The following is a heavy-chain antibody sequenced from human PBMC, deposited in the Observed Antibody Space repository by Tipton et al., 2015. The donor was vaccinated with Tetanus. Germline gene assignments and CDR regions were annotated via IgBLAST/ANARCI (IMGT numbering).Heavy chain of an antibody. CDR2: IHPSGST. CDR3: ASSLWFGELSYYFDY. V-gene: IGHV4-34*01. J-gene: IGHJ4*02. D-gene: IGHD3-10*01. Sequence: TLSLTCAVYGGSFSGYYCSWIRQSPGRGLEWIGEIHPSGSTYYNPSFTSRITLSQDTSKNQFSLKLSSVTAADTAVYYCASSLWFGELSYYFDYWGQGTLVTVSS. CDR1: GGSFSGYY.